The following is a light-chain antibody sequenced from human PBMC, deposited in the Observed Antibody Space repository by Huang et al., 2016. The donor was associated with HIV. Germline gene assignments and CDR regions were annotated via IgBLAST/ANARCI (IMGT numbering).Light chain of an antibody. V-gene: IGKV1-17*03. J-gene: IGKJ1*01. Sequence: DIQLTQSPSAMSASVGDRVSITCRASQGLANYLVWFQQRPGGAPKRLIYAASSLQSGVPSRFSGSGSGTKITLTNSGLQPEDIATYYCVQNHAYPRTFGQGTKVEV. CDR2: AAS. CDR1: QGLANY. CDR3: VQNHAYPRT.